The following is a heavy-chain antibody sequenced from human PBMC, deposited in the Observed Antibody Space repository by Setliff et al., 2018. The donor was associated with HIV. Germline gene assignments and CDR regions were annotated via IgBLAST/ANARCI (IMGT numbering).Heavy chain of an antibody. J-gene: IGHJ3*02. D-gene: IGHD3-3*01. CDR3: AKLPTIYGVADSFD. CDR1: GFTFRSYD. Sequence: LRLSCVASGFTFRSYDMSWVRQAPGKGLEWVSGIDDTGRKTDYADSVKGRFTISRDNSKNTLYLQMHSLRVDDTASYYCAKLPTIYGVADSFDIGAEGQRSPS. CDR2: IDDTGRKT. V-gene: IGHV3-23*05.